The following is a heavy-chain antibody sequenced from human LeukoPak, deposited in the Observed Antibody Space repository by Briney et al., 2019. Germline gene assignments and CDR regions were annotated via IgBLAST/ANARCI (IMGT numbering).Heavy chain of an antibody. D-gene: IGHD3-9*01. CDR1: GFTFSNYA. CDR2: ITGSGGGT. CDR3: AKWGDYDVLTGYYDPDY. Sequence: GGSLRLTCAASGFTFSNYAMSWVRQAPGKGLEWVSAITGSGGGTYYADSVRGRFTISRDNSKNTLYLQMNSLRADDTAVYYCAKWGDYDVLTGYYDPDYWGQGTLVTVSS. J-gene: IGHJ4*02. V-gene: IGHV3-23*01.